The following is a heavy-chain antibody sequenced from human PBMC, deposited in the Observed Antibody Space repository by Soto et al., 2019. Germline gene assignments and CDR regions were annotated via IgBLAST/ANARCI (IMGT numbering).Heavy chain of an antibody. V-gene: IGHV3-48*02. CDR1: GFTFSSYS. CDR3: AGVFGRLNVFDI. D-gene: IGHD3-3*01. CDR2: ISSSSSTI. J-gene: IGHJ3*02. Sequence: GGSLRLSCAASGFTFSSYSMNWVRQAPGKGLEWVSYISSSSSTIYYADSVKGRFTISRDNAKNSLYLQMNSLREEDKTVYYSAGVFGRLNVFDIGGKGKMVTVSS.